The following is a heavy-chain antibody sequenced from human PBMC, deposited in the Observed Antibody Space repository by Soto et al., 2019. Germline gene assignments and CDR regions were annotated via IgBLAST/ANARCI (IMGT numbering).Heavy chain of an antibody. CDR1: GDSISRIDYY. CDR3: AREGGSYDSGGYLISGAFDI. J-gene: IGHJ3*02. V-gene: IGHV4-31*03. CDR2: IYFRGNT. Sequence: SETLSLTCSVSGDSISRIDYYWTWIRQHPEKGLEWIGNIYFRGNTYYSPSLESRLTISVDTSKNQFSLKLTSVTAADTAVYYCAREGGSYDSGGYLISGAFDIWGQGTMVTVSS. D-gene: IGHD3-22*01.